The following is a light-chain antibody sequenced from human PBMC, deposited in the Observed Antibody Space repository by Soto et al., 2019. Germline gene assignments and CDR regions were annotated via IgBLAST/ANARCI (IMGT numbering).Light chain of an antibody. V-gene: IGKV1-39*01. CDR3: QQSQITPWT. Sequence: DIQMTQSPSSLSASVGDRFTITCRASQSINRFLNWYQQKPGKGPNLLIYGASTLQSGVPLRFSGSGSGTDFTLTISSLQPEDFATYYCQQSQITPWTFGQGTKVDIK. J-gene: IGKJ1*01. CDR1: QSINRF. CDR2: GAS.